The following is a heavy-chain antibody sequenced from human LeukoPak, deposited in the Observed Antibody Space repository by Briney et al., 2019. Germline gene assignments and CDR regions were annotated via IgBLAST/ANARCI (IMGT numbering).Heavy chain of an antibody. D-gene: IGHD3-22*01. V-gene: IGHV4-59*01. CDR2: IYYSGST. CDR1: GGSISSYY. J-gene: IGHJ5*02. Sequence: NPSETLSLTCTVSGGSISSYYWSWIRQPPGKGLEWIGYIYYSGSTNYNPSLKSRVTISVDTSKNQFSLKLSSVTAADTAVYYCAREDDSSGYYPWGQGTLVTVSS. CDR3: AREDDSSGYYP.